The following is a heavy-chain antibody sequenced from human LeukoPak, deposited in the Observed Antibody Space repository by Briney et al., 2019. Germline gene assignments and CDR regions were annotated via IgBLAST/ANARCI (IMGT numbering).Heavy chain of an antibody. CDR1: GFTFDDYG. V-gene: IGHV3-20*01. CDR2: INWNGGST. D-gene: IGHD6-19*01. Sequence: RPGGSLRLSCAASGFTFDDYGMSWVRQAPGKGLEWVSGINWNGGSTGYADSVKGRFTISRDNAKNSLYLQMNSLRAEDTALYHCARHESGSSGWYCAFDIWGQGTMVTVSS. J-gene: IGHJ3*02. CDR3: ARHESGSSGWYCAFDI.